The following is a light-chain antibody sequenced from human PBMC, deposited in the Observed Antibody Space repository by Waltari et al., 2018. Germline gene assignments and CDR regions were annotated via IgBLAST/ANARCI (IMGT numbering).Light chain of an antibody. CDR1: SSNVGL. J-gene: IGLJ2*01. CDR3: SSYTSSSTRGL. CDR2: DVS. V-gene: IGLV2-14*03. Sequence: QSALPQLASVSAPLGQSITISCTGTSSNVGLFSWYQQPPGKAPKLMIYDVSNRPSGVSIRFSGSKFGNTASLTISALQAEDEADYYCSSYTSSSTRGLFGGGTKLTVL.